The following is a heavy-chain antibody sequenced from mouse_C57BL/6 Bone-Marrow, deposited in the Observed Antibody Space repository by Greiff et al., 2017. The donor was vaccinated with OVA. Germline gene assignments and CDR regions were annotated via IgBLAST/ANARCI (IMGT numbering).Heavy chain of an antibody. V-gene: IGHV7-1*01. J-gene: IGHJ1*03. CDR1: GFTFSDFY. CDR3: ARDDPDV. Sequence: EVQRVESGGGLVQSGRSLRLSCATSGFTFSDFYMEWVRQAPGKGLEWIAASRNKANDYTTEYSASVKGRFIVSRDTSQSILYLQMNALRAEDTAIYYCARDDPDVWGTGTTVTVSS. CDR2: SRNKANDYTT.